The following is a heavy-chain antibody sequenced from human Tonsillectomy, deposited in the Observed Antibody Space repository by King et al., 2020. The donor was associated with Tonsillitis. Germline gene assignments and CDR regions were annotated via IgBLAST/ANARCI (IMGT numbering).Heavy chain of an antibody. D-gene: IGHD3-10*01. CDR2: ISGSGGTT. Sequence: QLVQSGGGLVQPGGSLRLSCAASGFTFSSYVMSWVRQAPGKGLEWVSAISGSGGTTYYADSMKGRFTISRDNSKNTLYLQMNSLRAEDTAVYYCANGLLWFGEPNSWGQGTLVTVSS. CDR3: ANGLLWFGEPNS. J-gene: IGHJ5*02. CDR1: GFTFSSYV. V-gene: IGHV3-23*04.